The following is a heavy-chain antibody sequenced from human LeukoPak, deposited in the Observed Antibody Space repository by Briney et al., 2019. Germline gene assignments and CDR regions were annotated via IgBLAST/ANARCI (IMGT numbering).Heavy chain of an antibody. Sequence: GGSLRLSCAASGFTFSSYGMHWVRQAPGKGLEWVAVISYDGSNKYYADSVKGRFTISRDNSKNTLYLQMNSLRAEDTAVYYCAKDQVVSGEYYYYGMDVWGQGTTVTVSS. J-gene: IGHJ6*02. CDR1: GFTFSSYG. D-gene: IGHD2-15*01. V-gene: IGHV3-30*18. CDR3: AKDQVVSGEYYYYGMDV. CDR2: ISYDGSNK.